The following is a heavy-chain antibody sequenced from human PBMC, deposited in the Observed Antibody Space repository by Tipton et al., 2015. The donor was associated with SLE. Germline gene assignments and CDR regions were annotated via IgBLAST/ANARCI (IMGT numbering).Heavy chain of an antibody. D-gene: IGHD6-13*01. CDR1: GFTFSSYE. V-gene: IGHV3-48*03. J-gene: IGHJ4*02. Sequence: GSLRLSCAASGFTFSSYEMNWVRQAPGKGLEWVSYISSSGSTIYYADSVKGRFTISRDNAKNSLYLQMNSLRAEDTAVYYCAREPNTLVREDYFDYWGQGTLVTVSS. CDR3: AREPNTLVREDYFDY. CDR2: ISSSGSTI.